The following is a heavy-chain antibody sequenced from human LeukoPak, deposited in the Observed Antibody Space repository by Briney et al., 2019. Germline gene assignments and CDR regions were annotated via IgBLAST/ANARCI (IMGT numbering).Heavy chain of an antibody. CDR2: INSDGSST. V-gene: IGHV3-74*01. D-gene: IGHD3-10*01. J-gene: IGHJ6*02. Sequence: GGSLRLSCAASGFTFSSYWMHWVRQAPGKGLVWVSRINSDGSSTSYADSVKGRFTISRDNAKNTLYLQMNSLRAEDTAVYCCALGYYGSGSFNVPYGMDVWGQGTTVTVSS. CDR3: ALGYYGSGSFNVPYGMDV. CDR1: GFTFSSYW.